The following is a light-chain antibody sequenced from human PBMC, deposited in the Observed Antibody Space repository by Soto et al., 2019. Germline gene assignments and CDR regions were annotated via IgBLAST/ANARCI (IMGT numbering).Light chain of an antibody. Sequence: EIVLTQSPGTLSLSPGERATLSCRASQSVSSSYLAWYQQKPGQAPRLLIYGASSRATGIPDRFSGSGSGTDFTLTNSRLEPEDFAVYYCQHYGSSPGTFDQGTKVEIK. V-gene: IGKV3-20*01. CDR1: QSVSSSY. CDR2: GAS. CDR3: QHYGSSPGT. J-gene: IGKJ1*01.